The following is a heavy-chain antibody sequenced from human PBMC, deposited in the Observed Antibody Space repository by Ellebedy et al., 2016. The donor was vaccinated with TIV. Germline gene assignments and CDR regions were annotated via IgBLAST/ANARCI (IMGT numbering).Heavy chain of an antibody. V-gene: IGHV1-46*01. D-gene: IGHD1-26*01. CDR2: INPGGGST. CDR3: ARATGSWDYYHYYMDV. CDR1: GYTFTLYY. Sequence: AASVKVSCKASGYTFTLYYIHWVRQVPGQGLEWMGVINPGGGSTMYAQKFQGRVTMTRDTSTSTVYMEVSSLRSEDTAVYYCARATGSWDYYHYYMDVWGKGTAVTVSS. J-gene: IGHJ6*03.